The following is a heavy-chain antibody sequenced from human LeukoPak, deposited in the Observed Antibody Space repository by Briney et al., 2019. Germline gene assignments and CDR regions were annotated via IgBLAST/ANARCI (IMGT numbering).Heavy chain of an antibody. CDR1: GFAFGTYW. V-gene: IGHV3-74*01. CDR3: ARDGVEFYNWFDP. CDR2: ISSDGGTT. Sequence: GGSLRLSCGASGFAFGTYWMHWVRQAPGKGLVWVSGISSDGGTTTYADSVKGRFTISRDNAKNTLYLQMNSLGAEDTAVYYCARDGVEFYNWFDPWGQGTLVTVSS. J-gene: IGHJ5*02. D-gene: IGHD2-21*01.